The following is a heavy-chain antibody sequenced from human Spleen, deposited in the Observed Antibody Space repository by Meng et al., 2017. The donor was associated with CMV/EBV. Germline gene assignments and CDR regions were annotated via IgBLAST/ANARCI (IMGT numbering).Heavy chain of an antibody. CDR1: GGSVGSSNYY. J-gene: IGHJ6*02. CDR2: IYYSGSA. D-gene: IGHD5-18*01. V-gene: IGHV4-61*01. CDR3: ARTTTAMYYYGMDV. Sequence: SETLSLTCTVSGGSVGSSNYYWSWIRQPPGKGLEWIGYIYYSGSANYSPSLESRVTISVDTSHNQLSLKVTSVTAAYTAVYYCARTTTAMYYYGMDVWGQGTTVTVSS.